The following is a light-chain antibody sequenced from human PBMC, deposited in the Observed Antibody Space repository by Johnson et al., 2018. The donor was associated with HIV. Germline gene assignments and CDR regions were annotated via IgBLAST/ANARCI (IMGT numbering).Light chain of an antibody. J-gene: IGLJ1*01. CDR2: DND. CDR3: ATWDSSLSAGGV. Sequence: QSVLTQPPSVSAAPGQKVTISCSGSSSNIGNNYVSWYQHLPGTAPKLLIYDNDKRPSGIPDRFSGSKSGTSATLAITGLQTGDEADYYCATWDSSLSAGGVFGTGTKVTVL. CDR1: SSNIGNNY. V-gene: IGLV1-51*01.